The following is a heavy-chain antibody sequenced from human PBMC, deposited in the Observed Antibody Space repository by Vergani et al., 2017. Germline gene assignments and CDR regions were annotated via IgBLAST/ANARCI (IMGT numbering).Heavy chain of an antibody. D-gene: IGHD5-18*01. CDR2: IKQDGSEK. CDR1: GFTFSSYW. CDR3: ARENCGTAMVCYYYYSVWTS. J-gene: IGHJ6*02. V-gene: IGHV3-7*03. Sequence: EVQLVESGGGLVQPGGSLRLSCAAPGFTFSSYWMSWVRQAPGKGLEWVANIKQDGSEKYYVDSAKGRFTISRDNAKNSLYLQMNILRAEDTAVYYWARENCGTAMVCYYYYSVWTSGAKGPRSPSP.